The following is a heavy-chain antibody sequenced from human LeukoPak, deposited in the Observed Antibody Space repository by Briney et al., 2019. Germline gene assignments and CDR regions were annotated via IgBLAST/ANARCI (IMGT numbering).Heavy chain of an antibody. CDR3: ARVDAASLAVHY. CDR2: IKPNSGGT. Sequence: ASVKVSCKTSGYTFTSYYLNWVRQAPGQGLEWMGRIKPNSGGTDSGQNFQGRVTMTRDTSISTAYMELSSLTFDDTAVYYCARVDAASLAVHYWGQGTLVTVSS. CDR1: GYTFTSYY. V-gene: IGHV1-2*02. D-gene: IGHD6-13*01. J-gene: IGHJ4*02.